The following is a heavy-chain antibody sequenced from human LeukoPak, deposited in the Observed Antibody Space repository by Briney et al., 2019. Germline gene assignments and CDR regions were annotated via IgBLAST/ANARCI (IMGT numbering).Heavy chain of an antibody. CDR3: AKEGCGGDCYLDY. Sequence: GGSLRLSCAASGFTFSNYAMSWVRQAPGKGLEWVAVISYDGSNKYYADSVKGRFTISRDNSKNTLYLQMNSLRAEDTAVYYCAKEGCGGDCYLDYWGQGALVTVSS. V-gene: IGHV3-30*18. CDR2: ISYDGSNK. D-gene: IGHD2-21*02. J-gene: IGHJ4*02. CDR1: GFTFSNYA.